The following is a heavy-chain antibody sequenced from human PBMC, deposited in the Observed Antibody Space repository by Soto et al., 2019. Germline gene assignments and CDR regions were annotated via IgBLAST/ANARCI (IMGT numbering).Heavy chain of an antibody. V-gene: IGHV4-39*01. CDR1: GGPITSWSYP. D-gene: IGHD6-19*01. J-gene: IGHJ4*01. Sequence: PSETLSLTCAVSGGPITSWSYPWGWMRQPPGQNLEWIGTIYYHGNTYSNPSLKSRVTISVDTSNNQLSLKLRSVTAADTAVYYCARHNGFSSGWIFDYWGHGTLVTVSS. CDR2: IYYHGNT. CDR3: ARHNGFSSGWIFDY.